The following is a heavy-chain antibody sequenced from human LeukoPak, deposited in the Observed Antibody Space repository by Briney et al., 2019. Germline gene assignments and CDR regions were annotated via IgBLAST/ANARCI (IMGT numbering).Heavy chain of an antibody. CDR2: IYYSGST. D-gene: IGHD3-9*01. CDR3: ARGLYYDILTGYYIAGWFDP. V-gene: IGHV4-59*08. CDR1: GGSISSYY. J-gene: IGHJ5*02. Sequence: SETLSLTCTVSGGSISSYYWSWIRQPPGKGLEWIGYIYYSGSTNYNPSLKSRVTISVDTSKNQFSLKLSSVTAADTAVYYCARGLYYDILTGYYIAGWFDPWGQGTLVTVSS.